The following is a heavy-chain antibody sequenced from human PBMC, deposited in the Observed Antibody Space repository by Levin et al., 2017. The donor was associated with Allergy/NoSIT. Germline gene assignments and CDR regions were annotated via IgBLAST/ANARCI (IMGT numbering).Heavy chain of an antibody. V-gene: IGHV5-51*01. Sequence: LGESLKISCQGSGFSFTSYWIGWVRQMPGKGLEWMGIIYPGDSDTRYSPSFQGQVTISADKSISTAYLQWSSLKASDTAIYYCARRGTRDYYYYMDVWGKGTTVTVSS. CDR1: GFSFTSYW. D-gene: IGHD1-1*01. J-gene: IGHJ6*03. CDR2: IYPGDSDT. CDR3: ARRGTRDYYYYMDV.